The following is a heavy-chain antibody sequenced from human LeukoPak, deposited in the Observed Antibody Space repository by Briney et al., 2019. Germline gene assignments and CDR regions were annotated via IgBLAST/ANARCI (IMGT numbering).Heavy chain of an antibody. CDR2: INNDGSST. D-gene: IGHD3-9*01. V-gene: IGHV3-74*01. CDR1: GFTFSSYW. Sequence: GGSLRLSCAASGFTFSSYWMHWVRQAPGKGLVWVSRINNDGSSTSYADSVKGRFTISRDNAKNTLYLQMNSLRAEDTAVYYCARGTERYFDWPELDYWGQGAPVTVSS. CDR3: ARGTERYFDWPELDY. J-gene: IGHJ4*02.